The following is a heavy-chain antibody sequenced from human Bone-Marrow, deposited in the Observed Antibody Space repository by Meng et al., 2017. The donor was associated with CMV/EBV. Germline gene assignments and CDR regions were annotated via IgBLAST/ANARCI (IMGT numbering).Heavy chain of an antibody. CDR2: ISGSGNNT. Sequence: GESLKISCAASGFTFSSYAMSWVRQAPGKGLEWVSAISGSGNNTYYGDSVKGRFTISRDNSKNTLYLQMSSLRVDDTAVYYCASWQGWGQGTLVTRLL. J-gene: IGHJ4*02. CDR3: ASWQG. CDR1: GFTFSSYA. V-gene: IGHV3-23*01.